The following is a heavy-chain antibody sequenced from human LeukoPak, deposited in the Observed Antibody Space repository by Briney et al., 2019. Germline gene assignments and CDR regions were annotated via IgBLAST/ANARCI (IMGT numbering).Heavy chain of an antibody. Sequence: TGGSLRLSCAASGFTFSSYATHWVRQAPGKGLEWVAVISYDGSNKYYADSVKGRFTISRDNSKNTLYLQMNSLRAEDTAVYYCARDSVGATNYFDYWGQGTLVTVSS. CDR1: GFTFSSYA. CDR2: ISYDGSNK. CDR3: ARDSVGATNYFDY. D-gene: IGHD1-26*01. V-gene: IGHV3-30-3*01. J-gene: IGHJ4*02.